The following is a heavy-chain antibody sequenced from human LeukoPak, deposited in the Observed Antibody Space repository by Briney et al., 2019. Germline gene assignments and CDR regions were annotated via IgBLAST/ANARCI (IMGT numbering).Heavy chain of an antibody. V-gene: IGHV3-23*01. CDR2: ISVSGSTT. CDR3: AKGQERTRLAARPSALDF. CDR1: GITFTNYA. J-gene: IGHJ4*02. Sequence: GGSLRLSCAASGITFTNYAMSWVRQAPGKGLEWVSTISVSGSTTYYAASVEGRFTISRDNSKNTLYLQVNALRAEDTAIYYCAKGQERTRLAARPSALDFWGQGTLVTVSS. D-gene: IGHD6-6*01.